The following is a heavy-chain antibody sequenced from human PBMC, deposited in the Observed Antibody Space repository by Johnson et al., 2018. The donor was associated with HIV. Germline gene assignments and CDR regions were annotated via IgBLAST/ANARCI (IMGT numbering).Heavy chain of an antibody. Sequence: VQLVESGGGVIRPGGSRRLSCTASKFIFDDYGMSWVRQAPGKGLEWVSGINWNGASTGYADSVKGRFTISRDNAKNSLYLQMNSLRAEDTALYYCARDEAYRKYALTAFDIWGQGTMVTVSS. J-gene: IGHJ3*02. V-gene: IGHV3-20*04. CDR2: INWNGAST. CDR1: KFIFDDYG. CDR3: ARDEAYRKYALTAFDI. D-gene: IGHD1-14*01.